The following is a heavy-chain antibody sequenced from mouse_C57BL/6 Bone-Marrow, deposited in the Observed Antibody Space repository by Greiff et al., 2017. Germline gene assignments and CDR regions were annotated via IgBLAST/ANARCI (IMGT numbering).Heavy chain of an antibody. CDR1: GYTFTGYW. V-gene: IGHV1-9*01. J-gene: IGHJ2*01. CDR2: ILPGSGST. Sequence: QVQLKQSGAELMKPGASVKLSCKATGYTFTGYWIEWVKQRPGHGLEWIGEILPGSGSTNYNAKFKGKATFTADTSSNTAYMQLSSLTTEDSAIYYCARAHYYCSSLYFDYWGQGTTLTVSS. CDR3: ARAHYYCSSLYFDY. D-gene: IGHD1-1*01.